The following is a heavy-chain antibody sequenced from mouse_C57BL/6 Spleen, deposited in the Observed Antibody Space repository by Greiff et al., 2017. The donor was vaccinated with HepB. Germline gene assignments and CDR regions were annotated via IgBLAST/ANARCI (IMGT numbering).Heavy chain of an antibody. CDR2: IDPSDSET. J-gene: IGHJ4*01. D-gene: IGHD1-1*01. Sequence: VQLQQPGAELVRPGSSVKLSCKASGYTFTSYWMHWVKQRPIQGLEWIGNIDPSDSETHYNQKFKDKATLTVDKSSSTAYMQLSSLTSEDSAVYYCARHGSSYSAMDYWGQGTSVTVSS. CDR3: ARHGSSYSAMDY. CDR1: GYTFTSYW. V-gene: IGHV1-52*01.